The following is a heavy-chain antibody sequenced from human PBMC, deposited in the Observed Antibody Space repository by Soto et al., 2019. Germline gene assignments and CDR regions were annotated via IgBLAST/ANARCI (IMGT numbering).Heavy chain of an antibody. J-gene: IGHJ6*01. D-gene: IGHD2-15*01. Sequence: WAHHDKEKGLEWMGIINPSGGSTSYAQKFQGRVTMTRDTSTSTVYMELSSLRSEDTAVYYCSTDRRRHSNYYSY. V-gene: IGHV1-46*03. CDR2: INPSGGST. CDR3: STDRRRHSNYYSY.